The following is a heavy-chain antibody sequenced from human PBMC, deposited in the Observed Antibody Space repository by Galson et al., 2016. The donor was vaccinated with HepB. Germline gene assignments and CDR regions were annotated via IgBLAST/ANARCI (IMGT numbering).Heavy chain of an antibody. Sequence: SLRLSCAASGFTFSNYRMNWVRQAPGKGLEWVSYITSSSSSIYYADSVKGRFTISRDNAKNSLYLQMNSLRDEDTAVYFCARDFRTEGVTYWYFDLWGRGTLVTVSS. CDR1: GFTFSNYR. V-gene: IGHV3-48*02. D-gene: IGHD3-10*01. J-gene: IGHJ2*01. CDR3: ARDFRTEGVTYWYFDL. CDR2: ITSSSSSI.